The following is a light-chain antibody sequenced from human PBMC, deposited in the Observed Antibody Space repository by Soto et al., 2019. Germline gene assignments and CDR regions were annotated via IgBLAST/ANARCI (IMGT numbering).Light chain of an antibody. Sequence: DIQSTQSPSSLSASIGDRVTITCRASQSISSYLNWYQQKPGKAPKLLIYAASSLQSGVPSRFSGSGSGTDFTLTISSLQPEDFAPYYCQQSYRTPLTFGGGTKVDIK. CDR3: QQSYRTPLT. CDR2: AAS. J-gene: IGKJ4*01. V-gene: IGKV1-39*01. CDR1: QSISSY.